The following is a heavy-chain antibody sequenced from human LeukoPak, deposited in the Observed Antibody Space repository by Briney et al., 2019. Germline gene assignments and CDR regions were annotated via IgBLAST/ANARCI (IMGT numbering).Heavy chain of an antibody. Sequence: SETLSLTCTVSGGSISSSSYYWGWIRQPPGKGLEWIGSIYYSGSTYHNPSLKSRVTISVDTSKNQFSLKLSSVTAADTAVYYCARHAYYDFWSASYWGQGTLVTVSS. CDR3: ARHAYYDFWSASY. CDR1: GGSISSSSYY. J-gene: IGHJ4*02. CDR2: IYYSGST. V-gene: IGHV4-39*01. D-gene: IGHD3-3*01.